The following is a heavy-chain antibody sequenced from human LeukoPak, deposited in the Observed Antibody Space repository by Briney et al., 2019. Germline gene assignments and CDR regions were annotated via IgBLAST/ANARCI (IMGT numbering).Heavy chain of an antibody. V-gene: IGHV3-33*06. CDR1: GFTFSSHG. CDR2: IWYDGSYK. CDR3: AKSDHGFWTGYKK. D-gene: IGHD3/OR15-3a*01. J-gene: IGHJ4*02. Sequence: GRSLRLSCAASGFTFSSHGMHWVRQAPGKGLEWVAVIWYDGSYKYYVDSVKGRFTISRDNSKSTLYLQMNSPRADDTAVYYCAKSDHGFWTGYKKWGQGTLVTVSS.